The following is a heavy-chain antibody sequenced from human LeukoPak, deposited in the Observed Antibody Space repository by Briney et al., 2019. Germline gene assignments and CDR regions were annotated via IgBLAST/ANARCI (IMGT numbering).Heavy chain of an antibody. CDR2: ISSSSSYI. D-gene: IGHD2-15*01. V-gene: IGHV3-21*01. CDR1: GFTFSSYS. CDR3: TTGRIVVVVAATRGDFQH. J-gene: IGHJ1*01. Sequence: GGSLRLSCAASGFTFSSYSMNWVRQAPGKGLEWVSSISSSSSYIYYADSVKGRFTISRDNAKNSLYLQMNSLRAEDTAVYYCTTGRIVVVVAATRGDFQHWGQGTLVTVSS.